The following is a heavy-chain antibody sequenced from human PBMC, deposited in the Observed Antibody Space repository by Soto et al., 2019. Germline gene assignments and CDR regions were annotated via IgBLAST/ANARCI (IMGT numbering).Heavy chain of an antibody. CDR3: TRHAGGQVEHFFCYYFMDV. D-gene: IGHD3-3*02. CDR2: IRSKTNNYAT. Sequence: EVQLVESGGGLVQPGGSLKLACLASGFPLSDSAIHWVRKASGKGLEWVGRIRSKTNNYATTYAAPVRCRITLSRDDSRNTAYLQMNNLESEDAAVYYCTRHAGGQVEHFFCYYFMDVWGKGATVSV. CDR1: GFPLSDSA. J-gene: IGHJ6*03. V-gene: IGHV3-73*01.